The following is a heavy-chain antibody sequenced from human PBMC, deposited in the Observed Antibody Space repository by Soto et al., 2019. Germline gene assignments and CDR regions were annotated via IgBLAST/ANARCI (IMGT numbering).Heavy chain of an antibody. CDR2: IYPGDSDT. CDR1: GYSFTSYW. Sequence: GESLKISCKGSGYSFTSYWIGWVRQMPGKGLEWMGIIYPGDSDTRYSPSFQGQVTISADKSISTAYLQWSSLKASENAMYYCARHRPYCSSPSCYNYNWFDHWCQGTLVTVSS. CDR3: ARHRPYCSSPSCYNYNWFDH. D-gene: IGHD2-2*02. J-gene: IGHJ5*02. V-gene: IGHV5-51*01.